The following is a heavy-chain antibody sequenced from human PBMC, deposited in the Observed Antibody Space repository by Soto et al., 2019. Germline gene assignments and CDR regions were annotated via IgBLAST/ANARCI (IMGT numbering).Heavy chain of an antibody. CDR1: GYTFTIFY. V-gene: IGHV1-46*01. CDR2: INPSGGST. CDR3: ARRSGSYFSFGPTHGPPSHDAFYI. Sequence: ASVKVSPKTSGYTFTIFYMYWLRQAPGQGLEWMGIINPSGGSTPYAQKLQGRVTMTKDTSTSTGYMELSSLRSEDRAVYYCARRSGSYFSFGPTHGPPSHDAFYICGQATVVTVSS. D-gene: IGHD1-26*01. J-gene: IGHJ3*02.